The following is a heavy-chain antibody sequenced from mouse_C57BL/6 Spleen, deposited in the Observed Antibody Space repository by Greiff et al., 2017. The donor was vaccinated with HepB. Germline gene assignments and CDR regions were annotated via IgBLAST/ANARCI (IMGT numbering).Heavy chain of an antibody. V-gene: IGHV1-50*01. J-gene: IGHJ2*01. CDR3: ARSPNYYGSSYYFDY. CDR2: IDPSDSYT. CDR1: GYTFTSYW. D-gene: IGHD1-1*01. Sequence: QVQLQQPGAELVKPGASVKLSCKASGYTFTSYWMQWVKQRPGQGLEWIGEIDPSDSYTNYNQKFKGKATLTVDTSSSTAYMQLSSLTSEDSAVYYCARSPNYYGSSYYFDYWGQGTTLTVSS.